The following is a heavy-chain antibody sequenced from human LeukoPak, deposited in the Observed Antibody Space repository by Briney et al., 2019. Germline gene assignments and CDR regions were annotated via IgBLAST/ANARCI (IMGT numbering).Heavy chain of an antibody. CDR3: ARALYHTFDY. CDR2: IIPIFGTA. D-gene: IGHD2-2*01. CDR1: GGTFSSYA. Sequence: ASVKVSCKASGGTFSSYAISWVRQAPGQGLEWMGGIIPIFGTANYAQKFQGRVTMTTDTSTSTAYMELRSLRSDDTAVYYCARALYHTFDYWGQGTLVTVSS. V-gene: IGHV1-69*05. J-gene: IGHJ4*02.